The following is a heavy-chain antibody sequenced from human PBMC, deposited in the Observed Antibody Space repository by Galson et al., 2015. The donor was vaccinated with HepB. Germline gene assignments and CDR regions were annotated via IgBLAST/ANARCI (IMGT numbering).Heavy chain of an antibody. CDR1: GYTFIAYA. CDR3: ARDSDTTIWYRGYIDY. V-gene: IGHV1-3*04. Sequence: SVKVSCKASGYTFIAYALHWVRQAPGQRLEWMGWLNTGAGNTKYSQTFQGRVTITRDTSASTIYMEVSSLRSEDTAVYYCARDSDTTIWYRGYIDYWGQGTLVTVSS. D-gene: IGHD6-13*01. J-gene: IGHJ4*02. CDR2: LNTGAGNT.